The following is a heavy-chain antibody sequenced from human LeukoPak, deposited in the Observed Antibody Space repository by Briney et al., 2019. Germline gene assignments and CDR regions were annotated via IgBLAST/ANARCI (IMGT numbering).Heavy chain of an antibody. CDR2: ISISGENT. CDR3: ARLISTSSSRFSDY. V-gene: IGHV3-23*01. D-gene: IGHD6-6*01. CDR1: GFTFSSYA. J-gene: IGHJ4*02. Sequence: HAGGSLRLSCAASGFTFSSYAMSWVRQAPGKGLEWVSAISISGENTHYADSVKGRFTISRDTSRNTLYLQMHSLRAEDTAVYYCARLISTSSSRFSDYWGQGTLVTVSS.